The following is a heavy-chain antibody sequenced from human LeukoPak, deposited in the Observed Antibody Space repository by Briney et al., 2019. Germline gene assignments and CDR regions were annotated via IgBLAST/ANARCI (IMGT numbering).Heavy chain of an antibody. V-gene: IGHV5-51*01. D-gene: IGHD3-3*02. J-gene: IGHJ4*02. CDR2: IYPDGSDT. CDR1: GYSFTSYW. Sequence: GESLKISCKGSGYSFTSYWIGWVRQMPGKGLEWMGIIYPDGSDTKYSPSFQGQVTISADKSISTAYLQWSSLKASDTAMYCCARRPRTHFFDYWGQGTLVTVSS. CDR3: ARRPRTHFFDY.